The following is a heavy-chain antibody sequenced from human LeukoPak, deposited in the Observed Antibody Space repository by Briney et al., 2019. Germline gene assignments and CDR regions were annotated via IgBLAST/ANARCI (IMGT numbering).Heavy chain of an antibody. CDR3: ARWFGKTLAGVY. CDR2: IYYTGST. Sequence: SETLCLTCTVSGGSITSSAYYWGWIRQPPGKGLEWIGTIYYTGSTYYNPSLKSRVTISVDTSKNQFSLKLSSVTATDTAVYYCARWFGKTLAGVYWGEGTLVTLSS. D-gene: IGHD3-10*01. V-gene: IGHV4-39*01. CDR1: GGSITSSAYY. J-gene: IGHJ4*02.